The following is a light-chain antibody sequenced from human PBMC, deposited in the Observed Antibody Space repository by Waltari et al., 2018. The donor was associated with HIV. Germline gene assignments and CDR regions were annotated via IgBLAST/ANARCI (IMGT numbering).Light chain of an antibody. CDR1: PGISPW. CDR3: QQYHTYSWT. V-gene: IGKV1-5*03. Sequence: DLQMTQSPFPPSASVGDSVITSCRASPGISPWLAWYQQKPGTAPKLLIYKASSLESGVPARFGGSGSGTEFTLTISSLQPDDFATYYCQQYHTYSWTFGQGTKVEIK. CDR2: KAS. J-gene: IGKJ1*01.